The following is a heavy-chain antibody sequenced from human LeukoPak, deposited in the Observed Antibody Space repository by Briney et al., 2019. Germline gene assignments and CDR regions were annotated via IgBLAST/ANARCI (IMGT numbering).Heavy chain of an antibody. D-gene: IGHD3-9*01. V-gene: IGHV1-18*01. CDR1: GYTFTSYA. J-gene: IGHJ3*02. CDR2: ISAYNGNT. Sequence: ASVKVSCKASGYTFTSYAMHWVRQAPGQGLEWMGWISAYNGNTNYAQKLQGRVTMTTDTSTSTAYMELRSLRSDDTAVYYCARGSPVLRYFDWLLPFDIWGQGTMVTVSS. CDR3: ARGSPVLRYFDWLLPFDI.